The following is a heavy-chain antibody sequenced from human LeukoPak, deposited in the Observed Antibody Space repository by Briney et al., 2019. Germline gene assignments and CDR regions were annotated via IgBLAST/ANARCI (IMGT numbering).Heavy chain of an antibody. J-gene: IGHJ4*02. V-gene: IGHV3-20*04. D-gene: IGHD5-18*01. CDR3: ARDPLYSYGPEDY. CDR1: GFTFSSYW. Sequence: TGESLRLSCAVSGFTFSSYWMSWARQAPGKGLEWVSGINWNGGSTGYADSVKGRFTISRDNAKNSLYLQMNSLRAEDTALYYCARDPLYSYGPEDYWGQGTLVTVSS. CDR2: INWNGGST.